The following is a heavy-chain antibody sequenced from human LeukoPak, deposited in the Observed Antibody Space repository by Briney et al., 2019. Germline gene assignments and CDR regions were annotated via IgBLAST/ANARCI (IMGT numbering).Heavy chain of an antibody. Sequence: PSETLSLTCTVSGGSISSSSYYWGWIRQPPGKGLEWIGSIYYSGSTYYNPSLKSRVTISVDTSKNQFSLKLSSVTAADTAVYYCARHSTYYYGSGSYGAFDIWSQGTMVTVSS. V-gene: IGHV4-39*01. CDR1: GGSISSSSYY. CDR3: ARHSTYYYGSGSYGAFDI. J-gene: IGHJ3*02. D-gene: IGHD3-10*01. CDR2: IYYSGST.